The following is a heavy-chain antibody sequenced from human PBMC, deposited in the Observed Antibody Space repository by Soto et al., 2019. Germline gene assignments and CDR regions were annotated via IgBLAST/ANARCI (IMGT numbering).Heavy chain of an antibody. J-gene: IGHJ4*02. D-gene: IGHD3-3*01. CDR1: GFTFSSYG. CDR2: ISYDGSNK. Sequence: GSLRLSCAASGFTFSSYGMHWVRQAPGKGLEWVAVISYDGSNKYYADSVKGRFTISRDNSKNTLYLQMNSLRAEDTAVYYCAKSTPSYDFWSGYPGLDYWGQGTLVTVSS. CDR3: AKSTPSYDFWSGYPGLDY. V-gene: IGHV3-30*18.